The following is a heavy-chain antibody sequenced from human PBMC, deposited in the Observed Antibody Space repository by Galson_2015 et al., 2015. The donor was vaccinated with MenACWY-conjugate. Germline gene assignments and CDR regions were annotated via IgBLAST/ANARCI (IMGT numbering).Heavy chain of an antibody. CDR3: AKGGGYSYARVEGAFDI. J-gene: IGHJ3*02. D-gene: IGHD5-18*01. CDR2: ISGSGGST. CDR1: GFTSSSYA. Sequence: SLRLSCAASGFTSSSYAMSWVRQAPGKGLEWVSAISGSGGSTYYADSVKGRFTISRDNSKNTLYLQMNSLRVEDTAVYYCAKGGGYSYARVEGAFDIWGQGTMVTVSS. V-gene: IGHV3-23*01.